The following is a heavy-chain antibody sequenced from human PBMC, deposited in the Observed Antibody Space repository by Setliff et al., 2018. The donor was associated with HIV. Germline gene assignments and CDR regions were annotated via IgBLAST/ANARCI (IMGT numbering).Heavy chain of an antibody. CDR1: GGSFSNYY. CDR2: LSPSGTT. Sequence: PSETLSLTCTVYGGSFSNYYTNWIRRPPGKGLEWIGELSPSGTTRPNPSLKSRVTMSLDTSKNQFSLNLNSVTAADTAVYYCSNWNTTVDADSWGQGTLVTAPQ. V-gene: IGHV4-34*01. CDR3: SNWNTTVDADS. D-gene: IGHD1-1*01. J-gene: IGHJ4*02.